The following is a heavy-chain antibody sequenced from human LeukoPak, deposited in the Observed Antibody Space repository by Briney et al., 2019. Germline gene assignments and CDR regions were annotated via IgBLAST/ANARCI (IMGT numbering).Heavy chain of an antibody. Sequence: ASVKVSCKASGYTFNSFQMHWVRQAPGQGLEWMGIINPSGGGAFYAQKFQGRVTMTRDTPTSTAYMELSSLRSEDTAVYYCARPRTSSWYFFDHWGQGTLVTVSS. CDR1: GYTFNSFQ. J-gene: IGHJ4*02. CDR3: ARPRTSSWYFFDH. V-gene: IGHV1-46*02. CDR2: INPSGGGA. D-gene: IGHD6-13*01.